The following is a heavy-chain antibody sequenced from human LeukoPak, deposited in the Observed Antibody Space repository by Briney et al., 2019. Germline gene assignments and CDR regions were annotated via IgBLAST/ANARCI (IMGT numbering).Heavy chain of an antibody. J-gene: IGHJ4*02. CDR3: AKDLHIAAQGDYSDY. Sequence: GGSLRLSCSASGFTFTSYAMNWVRQAPGRGLEWVSVISGSGGSSYYADSVKGRFTISRDNSKNTLSLQMNSLRAEDTAVYYCAKDLHIAAQGDYSDYWGQGTLVTVSS. V-gene: IGHV3-23*01. CDR2: ISGSGGSS. D-gene: IGHD6-13*01. CDR1: GFTFTSYA.